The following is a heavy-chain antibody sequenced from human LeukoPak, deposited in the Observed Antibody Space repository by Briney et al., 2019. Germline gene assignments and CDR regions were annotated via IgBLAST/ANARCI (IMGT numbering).Heavy chain of an antibody. D-gene: IGHD4-17*01. J-gene: IGHJ4*02. Sequence: GGSLRLSCAASGFTVSSNYMSWVRQAPGKGLERVSVIYSGGSTYYADSVKGRFTISRDNSKNTLYLQMNSLRAEDTAVYYCARATNSPYDYGDPYYFDYWGQGTLVTVSS. CDR2: IYSGGST. V-gene: IGHV3-66*02. CDR3: ARATNSPYDYGDPYYFDY. CDR1: GFTVSSNY.